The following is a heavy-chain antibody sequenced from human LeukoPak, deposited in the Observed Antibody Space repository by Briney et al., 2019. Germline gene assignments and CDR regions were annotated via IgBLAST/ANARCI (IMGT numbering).Heavy chain of an antibody. V-gene: IGHV1-18*01. CDR2: ISAYNGNT. J-gene: IGHJ4*02. D-gene: IGHD3-3*01. CDR3: ARDSELRFLEWLFEAAPDY. CDR1: GYTFTSYG. Sequence: ASVKVSCKASGYTFTSYGISWVRQAPGQGLEWMGWISAYNGNTNYAQKLQGRVTMTTDTSTSTAYMELRSLRSDDTAVYYCARDSELRFLEWLFEAAPDYWGQGTLVTVSS.